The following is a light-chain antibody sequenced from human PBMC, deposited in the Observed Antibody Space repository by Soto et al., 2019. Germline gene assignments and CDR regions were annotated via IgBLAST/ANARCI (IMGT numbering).Light chain of an antibody. CDR1: RSDVGGYNC. CDR2: DVS. CDR3: CSYAGGDTFYV. Sequence: QSALTQPRSVSGSPGESVTITCTGTRSDVGGYNCVSWYQQRPDKAPKLMIYDVSKWPSGVPDRFSGSKSGNTASLTISGLQAADEADYYCCSYAGGDTFYVFGTGTKLTVL. J-gene: IGLJ1*01. V-gene: IGLV2-11*01.